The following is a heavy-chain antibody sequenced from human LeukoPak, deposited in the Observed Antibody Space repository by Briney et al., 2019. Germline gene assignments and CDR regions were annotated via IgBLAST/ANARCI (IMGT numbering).Heavy chain of an antibody. CDR3: ASFGISWRHSY. J-gene: IGHJ4*02. CDR1: GFSSSSHW. Sequence: GGSLRLSCAASGFSSSSHWVHWVRQAPGKGLVWVSRISDDGSYTSNVDSVKGRFTISRDNVKNMLYLHMNSLRAEDTAVYYCASFGISWRHSYWGQGTLVTVSS. CDR2: ISDDGSYT. D-gene: IGHD2-21*01. V-gene: IGHV3-74*01.